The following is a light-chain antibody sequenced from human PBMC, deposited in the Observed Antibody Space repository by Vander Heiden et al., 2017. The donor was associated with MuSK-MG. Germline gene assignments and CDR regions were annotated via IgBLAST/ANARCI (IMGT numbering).Light chain of an antibody. Sequence: DIQMTQSPSSLSASVGDRVTIPCQASHDIINSLNWYQQKPGKAPKLLIYDASSLETGVPSRFSGSGSGTDFTFTISSLQPEDIATYYCQQYNYLPLTFGGVTKVEIK. J-gene: IGKJ4*01. CDR1: HDIINS. CDR3: QQYNYLPLT. CDR2: DAS. V-gene: IGKV1-33*01.